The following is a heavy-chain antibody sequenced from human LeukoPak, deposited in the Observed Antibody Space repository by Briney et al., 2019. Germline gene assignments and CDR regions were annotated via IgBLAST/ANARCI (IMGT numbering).Heavy chain of an antibody. J-gene: IGHJ6*03. CDR3: ARRAVDNSYYYYMDV. CDR1: GYTFTRYD. D-gene: IGHD6-19*01. CDR2: MNPKSINT. Sequence: ASVKVSCKASGYTFTRYDINRVRQVTGQGLEWMGWMNPKSINTGYAQKFQGRVTITRNSSISTAYMEVSSLRYEDTAVYYCARRAVDNSYYYYMDVWGKGTTVTVSS. V-gene: IGHV1-8*03.